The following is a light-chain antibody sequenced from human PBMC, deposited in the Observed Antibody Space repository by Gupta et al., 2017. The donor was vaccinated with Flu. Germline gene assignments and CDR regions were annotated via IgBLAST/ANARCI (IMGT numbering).Light chain of an antibody. CDR2: DAS. CDR3: HQYGVSPRT. V-gene: IGKV3-20*01. CDR1: QSVRINY. Sequence: GTLPLSPGERATLSCRASQSVRINYLAWYQQKPGQAPRLLIYDASSRATGIPDRFSGSGSGTDFTLTISRLEPEDFAVYSCHQYGVSPRTFGQGTKVEIK. J-gene: IGKJ1*01.